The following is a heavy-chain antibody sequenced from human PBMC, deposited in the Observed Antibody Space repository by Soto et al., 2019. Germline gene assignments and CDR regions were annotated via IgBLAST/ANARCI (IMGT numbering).Heavy chain of an antibody. V-gene: IGHV3-7*01. Sequence: GGSLRLSCVASGFTFDNYWMTWVRQAPGKGLEWVANIKKDGSEEYYVDSVKGRFSVSRDNAENSLYLQMNSLRAEDTAVYYCARNKPDTSPDFYDYWGQGTLVTVSS. CDR2: IKKDGSEE. D-gene: IGHD5-18*01. J-gene: IGHJ4*02. CDR1: GFTFDNYW. CDR3: ARNKPDTSPDFYDY.